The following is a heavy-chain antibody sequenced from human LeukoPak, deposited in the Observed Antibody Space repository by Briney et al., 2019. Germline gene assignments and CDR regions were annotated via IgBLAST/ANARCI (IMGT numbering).Heavy chain of an antibody. J-gene: IGHJ4*02. CDR3: ARRAPDYGDYVGFDY. CDR1: GGSFSGKY. V-gene: IGHV4-34*01. CDR2: INHSGST. D-gene: IGHD4-17*01. Sequence: SETLSLTCAVSGGSFSGKYWTWIRQPPGKGLEWIGEINHSGSTNYNPSLKSRVTISVDTSKNQFSLKLSSVTAADTAVYYCARRAPDYGDYVGFDYWGQGTLVTVSS.